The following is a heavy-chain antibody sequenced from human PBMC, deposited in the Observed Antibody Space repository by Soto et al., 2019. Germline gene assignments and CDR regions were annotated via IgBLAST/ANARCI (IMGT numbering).Heavy chain of an antibody. CDR3: ARAATGSYHSAY. V-gene: IGHV1-18*04. Sequence: QVQLVQSGPEVKNPGASVRVSCVASGYAFTSYGVNWVRQAPGQGLELMGWIAPHSGRTTYLPKFQGRVTMTADVSTNTAYPALRSITSDDTGIYFCARAATGSYHSAYWGQGTVVTVSS. D-gene: IGHD3-10*01. J-gene: IGHJ4*02. CDR1: GYAFTSYG. CDR2: IAPHSGRT.